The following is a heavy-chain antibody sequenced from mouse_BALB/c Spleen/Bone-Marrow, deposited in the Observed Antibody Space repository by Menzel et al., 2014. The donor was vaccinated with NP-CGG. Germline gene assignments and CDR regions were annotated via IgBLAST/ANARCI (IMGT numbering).Heavy chain of an antibody. D-gene: IGHD2-14*01. CDR1: GFTFSSFG. CDR2: ISSGSSTI. CDR3: ARDRYDEYFDV. V-gene: IGHV5-17*02. Sequence: EVQVVESGGGLVQPGGSRKLSCAASGFTFSSFGMHWVRQAPEKGPEWVAYISSGSSTIYYADTVKGRFTISRDNPKNTLFLQMTSLRSEDTAMYYCARDRYDEYFDVWGAGTTVTVSS. J-gene: IGHJ1*01.